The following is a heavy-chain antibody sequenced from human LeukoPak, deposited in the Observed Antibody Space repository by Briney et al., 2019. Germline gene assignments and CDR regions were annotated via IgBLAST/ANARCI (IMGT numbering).Heavy chain of an antibody. V-gene: IGHV3-23*01. Sequence: PGGSLRLSCAASGFTFSSYAMSWVRQAPGKGLEWVSAISGSVGSTYYADSVKGRFTISRDNSKNTLYLQMNSLRAEDTAVYYCAKEYCSGGSCYVRVGYFDYWGQGTLVTVSS. J-gene: IGHJ4*02. D-gene: IGHD2-15*01. CDR3: AKEYCSGGSCYVRVGYFDY. CDR2: ISGSVGST. CDR1: GFTFSSYA.